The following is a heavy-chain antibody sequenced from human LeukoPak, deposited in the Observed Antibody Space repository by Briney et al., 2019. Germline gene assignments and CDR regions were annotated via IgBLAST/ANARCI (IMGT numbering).Heavy chain of an antibody. D-gene: IGHD6-19*01. CDR2: IDPAGTDP. CDR3: GRFGYVAGIDL. V-gene: IGHV3-7*01. CDR1: GFSFNSYW. J-gene: IGHJ4*02. Sequence: GGSLRLSCAASGFSFNSYWMTWVRQPPGRGLEWVANIDPAGTDPYHADPVKGRFTISRDNAKNLVYLQMNTLRAEDTAVYSCGRFGYVAGIDLWGQGTLVTVSS.